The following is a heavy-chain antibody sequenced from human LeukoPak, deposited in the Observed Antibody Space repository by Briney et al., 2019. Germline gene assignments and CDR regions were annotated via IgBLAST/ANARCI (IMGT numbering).Heavy chain of an antibody. CDR2: MNPNSGNT. V-gene: IGHV1-8*01. D-gene: IGHD3-3*01. CDR1: GYTFTSYD. J-gene: IGHJ4*02. CDR3: ARGNDYDFWSGYTNFDY. Sequence: ASVTVSCKASGYTFTSYDINWVRQATGQGLEWMGWMNPNSGNTGYAQKFQGRLTMTRNTSISTAYMELSSLRSEDTAVYYCARGNDYDFWSGYTNFDYWGQGTLVAVSS.